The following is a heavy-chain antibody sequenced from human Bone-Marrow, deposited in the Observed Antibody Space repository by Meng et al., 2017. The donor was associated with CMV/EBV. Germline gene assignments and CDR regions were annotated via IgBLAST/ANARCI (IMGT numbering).Heavy chain of an antibody. Sequence: ASVKVSCKTSGYPFTTFYVHWVRQAPGQGLEWMGWISPGRGGTKYAERFQGRVTMTRDTSISTAYMELSRLRSDDTAVYYCARVALDYDFWSGYYPYYYYGMDVWGQGTTVTVSS. CDR1: GYPFTTFY. J-gene: IGHJ6*02. D-gene: IGHD3-3*01. CDR2: ISPGRGGT. CDR3: ARVALDYDFWSGYYPYYYYGMDV. V-gene: IGHV1-2*02.